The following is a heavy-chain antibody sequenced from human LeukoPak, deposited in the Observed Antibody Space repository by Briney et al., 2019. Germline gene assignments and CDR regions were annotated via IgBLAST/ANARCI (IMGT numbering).Heavy chain of an antibody. V-gene: IGHV4-39*01. CDR1: GGSISSSSCY. Sequence: SETLSLTCTVSGGSISSSSCYWGWIRQPPRKGLEWIGSIYYSGSTYYNPSLESRVTISVDTSKNQFSLKLSSVTAADTAVYYCARHGPGFSTNPLDYWGQGTLVTVSS. J-gene: IGHJ4*02. CDR3: ARHGPGFSTNPLDY. D-gene: IGHD6-13*01. CDR2: IYYSGST.